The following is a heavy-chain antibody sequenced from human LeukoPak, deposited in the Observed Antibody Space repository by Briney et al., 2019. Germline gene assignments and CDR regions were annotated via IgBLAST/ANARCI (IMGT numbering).Heavy chain of an antibody. D-gene: IGHD3-22*01. CDR1: GYSFTSYW. J-gene: IGHJ3*02. Sequence: PGESLKISCKGSGYSFTSYWIGWVRQMPGKGLEWMGIIYPGDSDTRYGPSFQGQVTISADKSISTAYLQWSSLKASDTAMYYCARLAGYDSSGYYYRNAFDIWGQGTMVTVSS. CDR2: IYPGDSDT. CDR3: ARLAGYDSSGYYYRNAFDI. V-gene: IGHV5-51*01.